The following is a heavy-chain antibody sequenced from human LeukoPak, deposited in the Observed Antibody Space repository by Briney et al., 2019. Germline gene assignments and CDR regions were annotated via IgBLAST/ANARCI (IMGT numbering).Heavy chain of an antibody. CDR3: ASFDSSGWYGGRDDAFDI. D-gene: IGHD6-19*01. CDR1: GYTFTSYY. CDR2: INPSGGST. Sequence: SVKVSCKASGYTFTSYYMHWVRQAPGQGLEWMGIINPSGGSTSYAQKFQGRVAMTRDRSTSTVYMELSSLRSEDTAVYYCASFDSSGWYGGRDDAFDIWGQGTMVTVSS. J-gene: IGHJ3*02. V-gene: IGHV1-46*01.